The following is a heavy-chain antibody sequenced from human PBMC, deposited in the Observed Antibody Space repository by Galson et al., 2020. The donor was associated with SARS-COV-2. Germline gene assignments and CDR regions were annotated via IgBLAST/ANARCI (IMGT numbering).Heavy chain of an antibody. D-gene: IGHD5-12*01. J-gene: IGHJ4*02. Sequence: GGSLRLSCAASGFTFNTYAMHWVRQAPGKGLEWLAVIWYDGSDEYYADSVRGRFTISRDNSENTLYLQINSLRAEDTAVYYCAREYSATYDLDYWGQGTLVTVSS. CDR3: AREYSATYDLDY. CDR1: GFTFNTYA. V-gene: IGHV3-33*01. CDR2: IWYDGSDE.